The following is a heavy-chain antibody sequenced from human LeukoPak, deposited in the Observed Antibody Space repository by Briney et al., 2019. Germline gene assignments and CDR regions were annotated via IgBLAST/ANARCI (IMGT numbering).Heavy chain of an antibody. J-gene: IGHJ5*02. CDR3: ARDVRGYCSGGSCYARSHKTGYSSPNWLDP. CDR2: FGSDLSFR. Sequence: GGSLRLSCAGSGFTFSHYSMNWVRQAPGKGLEWVASFGSDLSFRSVADSLKGRFTISRDNAKNSLYLQMNSLRAEDTAVYYCARDVRGYCSGGSCYARSHKTGYSSPNWLDPWGQGTLVTVSS. D-gene: IGHD2-15*01. V-gene: IGHV3-21*01. CDR1: GFTFSHYS.